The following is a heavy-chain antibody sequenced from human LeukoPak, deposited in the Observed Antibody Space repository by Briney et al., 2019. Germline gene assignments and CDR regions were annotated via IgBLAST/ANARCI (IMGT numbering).Heavy chain of an antibody. CDR3: ARRLRQNLFDP. CDR1: GVSISSDY. J-gene: IGHJ5*02. CDR2: IYYSGSS. D-gene: IGHD4-17*01. Sequence: SETLSLTCTVSGVSISSDYWSWIRLPPGKGLEWIGYIYYSGSSNYNPSLKSRVTMSVDMSKNQFSLKLTSVTAADTAVYYCARRLRQNLFDPWGQGTLVTVSS. V-gene: IGHV4-59*08.